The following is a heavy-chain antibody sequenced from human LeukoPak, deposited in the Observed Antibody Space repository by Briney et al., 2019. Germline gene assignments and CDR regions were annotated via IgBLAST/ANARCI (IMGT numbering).Heavy chain of an antibody. Sequence: GGSLRLSCAASGFTFSDYGMHWVRQAPGKGLEWVAVISYDGSNKYYADSVKGRFTISRDNSKNTLYLQMNSLRAEDTAVYYCAFYPSGSHGKYFQHWGQGTLVTVSS. CDR2: ISYDGSNK. D-gene: IGHD1-26*01. CDR1: GFTFSDYG. CDR3: AFYPSGSHGKYFQH. J-gene: IGHJ1*01. V-gene: IGHV3-30*03.